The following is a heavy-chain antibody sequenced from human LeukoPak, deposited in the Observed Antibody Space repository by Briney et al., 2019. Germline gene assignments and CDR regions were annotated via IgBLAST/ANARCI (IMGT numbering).Heavy chain of an antibody. CDR3: ARDAGYCSSTSCYSWFDP. J-gene: IGHJ5*02. V-gene: IGHV1-69*01. D-gene: IGHD2-2*01. CDR2: IIPIFGTA. CDR1: GGTFSSYA. Sequence: SVKVSCKASGGTFSSYAISWVRQAPGQGLEWMGGIIPIFGTANYAQKFQGRVTITADESTSTAYMELRSLRSEDTAVYYCARDAGYCSSTSCYSWFDPWGQGTLVTVSS.